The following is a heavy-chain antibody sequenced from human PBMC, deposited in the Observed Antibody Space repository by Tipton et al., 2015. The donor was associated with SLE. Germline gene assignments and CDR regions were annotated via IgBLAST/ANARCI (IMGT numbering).Heavy chain of an antibody. CDR2: RFSGGST. CDR3: ARRKYYYMDV. J-gene: IGHJ6*03. CDR1: GDSITSSSYY. V-gene: IGHV4-39*01. Sequence: TLSLTCTVSGDSITSSSYYWGWIRQPPGKGLEWIGSRFSGGSTYYNPSLKSRVTISVDMSKSQFSLNLNLVTAADTARYYCARRKYYYMDVWGKGATVTVSS.